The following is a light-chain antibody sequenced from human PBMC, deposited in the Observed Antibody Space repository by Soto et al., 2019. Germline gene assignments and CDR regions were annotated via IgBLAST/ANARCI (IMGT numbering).Light chain of an antibody. Sequence: DIQMTHSPSSLSASVGDRVTITCRASQGIRNDLGWYQQKPGKAPKRLIYAASSLQSGVPSRFSGSGSGTEFTLTITGLQHDDFATYYCQQHNDYTPVTFGQGTKVDIK. J-gene: IGKJ2*01. CDR2: AAS. V-gene: IGKV1-17*01. CDR3: QQHNDYTPVT. CDR1: QGIRND.